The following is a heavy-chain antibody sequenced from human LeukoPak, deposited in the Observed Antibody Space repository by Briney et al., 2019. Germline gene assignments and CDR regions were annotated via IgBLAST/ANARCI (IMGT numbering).Heavy chain of an antibody. CDR3: AKIAGYFDWLLNYFDY. Sequence: GGSLRLSCAASGFTLSSYAMHWVRQAPGKGLEWVAVISYDGGEKYYADSVKGRFTISRDNAKNSLYLQMNSLRAEDTAVYYCAKIAGYFDWLLNYFDYWGQGALVTVSS. J-gene: IGHJ4*02. V-gene: IGHV3-30-3*02. CDR1: GFTLSSYA. CDR2: ISYDGGEK. D-gene: IGHD3-9*01.